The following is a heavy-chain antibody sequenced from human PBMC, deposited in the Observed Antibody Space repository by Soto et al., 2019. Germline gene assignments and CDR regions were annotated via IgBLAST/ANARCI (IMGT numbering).Heavy chain of an antibody. V-gene: IGHV3-64D*06. J-gene: IGHJ4*02. Sequence: GSLRLSCSASGFTFGGYAMLWVRQAPGKGLEYVSAISNDGGRTYYADFVKGRFTISRDNSKNTLYLQMSSLRVDDTAVYYCVKGYFFDYWGQGALVTVSS. CDR2: ISNDGGRT. CDR3: VKGYFFDY. CDR1: GFTFGGYA.